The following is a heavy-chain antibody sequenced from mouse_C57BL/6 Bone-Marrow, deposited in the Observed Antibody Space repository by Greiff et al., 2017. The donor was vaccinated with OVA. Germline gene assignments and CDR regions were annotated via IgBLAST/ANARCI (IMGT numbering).Heavy chain of an antibody. J-gene: IGHJ2*01. V-gene: IGHV1-76*01. CDR2: IYPGSGNT. CDR3: ARSIYYYGSDY. Sequence: QVQLQQSGAELVRPGASVKLSCKASGYTFTDYYITWVKQRPGQGLEWIARIYPGSGNTYYNEKFKGKATLTAEKSSSTAYMQLSSLTSEDSAVYFCARSIYYYGSDYWGLGTTLTVSS. CDR1: GYTFTDYY. D-gene: IGHD1-1*01.